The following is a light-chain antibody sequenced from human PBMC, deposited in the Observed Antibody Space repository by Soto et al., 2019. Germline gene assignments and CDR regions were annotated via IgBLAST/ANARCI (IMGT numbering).Light chain of an antibody. Sequence: EVVLTPYPVTLSLSQGSRATLTGRGLQIFRGLLAWYQQKPGQAPRLLIYDAYNRATGIPPRFSGSGSGTVFTLTISSLEPEDSAVYYCQQRHMWPITFGQGTQLEIK. V-gene: IGKV3-11*01. CDR2: DAY. CDR1: QIFRGL. CDR3: QQRHMWPIT. J-gene: IGKJ5*01.